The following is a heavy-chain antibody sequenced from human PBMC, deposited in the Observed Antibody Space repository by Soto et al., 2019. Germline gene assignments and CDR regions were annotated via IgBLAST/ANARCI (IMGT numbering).Heavy chain of an antibody. D-gene: IGHD3-9*01. J-gene: IGHJ3*02. CDR2: ISAYNGNT. V-gene: IGHV1-18*01. Sequence: ASVKVSCKASGYTFTSYGISWVRQAPGQGLEWMGWISAYNGNTNYAPKLQGRVTMTTDTSTSTAYMELRSLRSDDTAVYYCARESGRYFDWLFRQTTPDRDAFDIWGQGTMVTVSS. CDR1: GYTFTSYG. CDR3: ARESGRYFDWLFRQTTPDRDAFDI.